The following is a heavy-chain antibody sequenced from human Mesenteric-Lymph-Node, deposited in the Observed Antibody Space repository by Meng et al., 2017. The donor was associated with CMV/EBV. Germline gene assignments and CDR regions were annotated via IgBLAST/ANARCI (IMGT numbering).Heavy chain of an antibody. J-gene: IGHJ5*02. V-gene: IGHV3-74*01. D-gene: IGHD2/OR15-2a*01. Sequence: GGPLRLSCAASGFTLSAYWMHWVRQAPGKGLEWVSRISTDGRGASYADSVKGRFTISRDNAKNTLYLQMNSLRDEDTATYYCVRSYCITTGCYGWFDPWGQGTLVTVSS. CDR3: VRSYCITTGCYGWFDP. CDR1: GFTLSAYW. CDR2: ISTDGRGA.